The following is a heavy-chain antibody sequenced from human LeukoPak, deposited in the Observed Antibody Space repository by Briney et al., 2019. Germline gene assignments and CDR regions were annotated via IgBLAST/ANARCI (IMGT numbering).Heavy chain of an antibody. CDR2: IYYSGST. CDR1: GGSISSSSYY. V-gene: IGHV4-39*07. Sequence: SETLSLTCTVSGGSISSSSYYWGWIRQPPGKGLEWIGSIYYSGSTNYNPSLKSRVTISVDTSKNQFSLKLSSVTAADTAVYYCARLRADLFDYWGQGTLVTVSS. D-gene: IGHD3-3*01. J-gene: IGHJ4*02. CDR3: ARLRADLFDY.